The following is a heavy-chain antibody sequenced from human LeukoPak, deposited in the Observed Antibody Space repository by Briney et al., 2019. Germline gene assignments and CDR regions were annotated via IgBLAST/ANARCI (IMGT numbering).Heavy chain of an antibody. CDR3: ARLDFWSGYYD. V-gene: IGHV3-7*01. J-gene: IGHJ4*02. Sequence: GGPLRLSCAASRFTFNTYWMSWVRQAPGKGLEWVATIKRDGSEKYYVDPVKGRFTISRDNAKNSLYLQMNSLRVEDTAVYYCARLDFWSGYYDWGQGTLVTVSS. D-gene: IGHD3-3*01. CDR1: RFTFNTYW. CDR2: IKRDGSEK.